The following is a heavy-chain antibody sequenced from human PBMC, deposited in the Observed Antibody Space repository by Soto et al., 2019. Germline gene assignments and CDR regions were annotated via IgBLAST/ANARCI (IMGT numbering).Heavy chain of an antibody. D-gene: IGHD3-3*01. CDR2: ISSRSSYI. CDR1: GLTYSDYS. CDR3: TTGCRATMHPY. J-gene: IGHJ4*02. V-gene: IGHV3-21*01. Sequence: GGSLRLSCVVSGLTYSDYSMNWVRQAPGKGLEWVSSISSRSSYIYYADSVKGRFTISRDDAKNSVYLEMNSLRAEDTATYYCTTGCRATMHPYWGRGTLVTVS.